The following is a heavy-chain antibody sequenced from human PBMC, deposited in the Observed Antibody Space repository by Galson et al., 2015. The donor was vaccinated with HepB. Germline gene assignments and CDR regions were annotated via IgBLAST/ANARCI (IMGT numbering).Heavy chain of an antibody. Sequence: SVKVSCKASGGTFSRYAISWVRQAPGQGLEWMGRIIPILGIANYAQKFQGRVTITADKSTSTAYMELSSLRSEDTAVYYCARDLGYCSSTSCYRVHWFDPWGQGTLVTVSS. J-gene: IGHJ5*02. CDR2: IIPILGIA. CDR3: ARDLGYCSSTSCYRVHWFDP. V-gene: IGHV1-69*04. CDR1: GGTFSRYA. D-gene: IGHD2-2*02.